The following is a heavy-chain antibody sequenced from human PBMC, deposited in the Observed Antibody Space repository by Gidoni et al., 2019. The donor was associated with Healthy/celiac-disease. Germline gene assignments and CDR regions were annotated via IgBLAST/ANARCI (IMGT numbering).Heavy chain of an antibody. D-gene: IGHD2-21*02. Sequence: EVQLVESGGGLVQPGGSLRLSCAASGFTFSSYSMTWVRQAPGKGLEWVSYISSSSSTIYYADSVKGRFTISRDNAKNSLYLQMNSLRDEDTAVYYCARADCGGDCYPSYWGQGTLVTVSS. CDR2: ISSSSSTI. J-gene: IGHJ4*02. CDR1: GFTFSSYS. V-gene: IGHV3-48*02. CDR3: ARADCGGDCYPSY.